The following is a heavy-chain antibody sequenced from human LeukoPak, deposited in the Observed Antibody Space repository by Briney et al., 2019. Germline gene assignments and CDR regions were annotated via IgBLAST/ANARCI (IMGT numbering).Heavy chain of an antibody. CDR2: IYHSGST. CDR3: ARGVAAAPDHYYMDV. Sequence: TPSETLSLTCTVSGGSISSGGYYWSWIRQPPGKGLEWIGYIYHSGSTYYNPSLKSRVTISVDRSKNQFSLKLSSVTAADTAVYYCARGVAAAPDHYYMDVWGKGTTVTVSS. CDR1: GGSISSGGYY. D-gene: IGHD6-13*01. V-gene: IGHV4-30-2*01. J-gene: IGHJ6*03.